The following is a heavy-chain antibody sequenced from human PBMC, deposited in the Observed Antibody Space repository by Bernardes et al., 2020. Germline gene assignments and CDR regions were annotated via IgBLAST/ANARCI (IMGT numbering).Heavy chain of an antibody. Sequence: SGPTLVKPTQTLTLTCTFSGFSLSTSGVGVGWIRQPPGKALEWLALIYWYDDKRYSPSLKSRLTITKDTSKNQVVLTMTNMDPVDTATYYCAHSSDVWSGYPNFFDYWGQGTLVTVSS. CDR2: IYWYDDK. J-gene: IGHJ4*02. CDR3: AHSSDVWSGYPNFFDY. CDR1: GFSLSTSGVG. D-gene: IGHD3-3*01. V-gene: IGHV2-5*01.